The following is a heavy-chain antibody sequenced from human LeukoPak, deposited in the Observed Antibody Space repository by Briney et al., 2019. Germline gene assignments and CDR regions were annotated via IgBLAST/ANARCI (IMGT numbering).Heavy chain of an antibody. CDR1: GYTFTSYY. Sequence: ASVKVSCKASGYTFTSYYMHWVRQAPGQGLEWMGIINPSGGSTSYAQKFQGRVTMTRDTSTSTDYMELSSLRSEDTAVYYCARVPALPFGAFDIWGQGTMVTVSS. CDR3: ARVPALPFGAFDI. CDR2: INPSGGST. J-gene: IGHJ3*02. D-gene: IGHD1-26*01. V-gene: IGHV1-46*01.